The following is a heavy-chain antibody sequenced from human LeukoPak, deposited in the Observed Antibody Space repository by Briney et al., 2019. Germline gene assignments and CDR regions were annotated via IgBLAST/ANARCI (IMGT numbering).Heavy chain of an antibody. CDR1: GFTFSSYS. V-gene: IGHV3-48*01. Sequence: SGGSLRLSCAASGFTFSSYSMDWVRQAPGKGLEWVSYISSSSSTIYYADSVKGRFTISRDNAKNSLYLQMNSLRAEDTAVYYCARSAFAGFDYWGQGTLVTVSS. CDR2: ISSSSSTI. CDR3: ARSAFAGFDY. J-gene: IGHJ4*02.